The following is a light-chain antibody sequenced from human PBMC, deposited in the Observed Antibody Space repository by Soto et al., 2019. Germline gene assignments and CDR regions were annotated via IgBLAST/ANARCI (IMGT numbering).Light chain of an antibody. V-gene: IGKV3-11*01. Sequence: EIVLTQSPATLSSFPGDRVTLSCRASQYINTRLAWYQHRPGQAPRLLIYQTSIRAAGIPARFSASGSGTEFTLTISSLQPDDFATYYCQQSYSTPPWTFGQGTKVDIK. CDR2: QTS. CDR1: QYINTR. CDR3: QQSYSTPPWT. J-gene: IGKJ1*01.